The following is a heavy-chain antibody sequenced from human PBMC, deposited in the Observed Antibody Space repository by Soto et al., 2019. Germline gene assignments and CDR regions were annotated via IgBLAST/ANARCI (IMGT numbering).Heavy chain of an antibody. Sequence: QVQLVQSGAEVKKPGSSVKVSCKSSGYTFTIYTVTWVRQAPGQGLEWMGRIIPIFTQTNYAQKFQDGVTITADKSTSTVYMELSGLRYEDTAVYYCARGGVGAAGGMDVWGQGTTSPSP. CDR3: ARGGVGAAGGMDV. V-gene: IGHV1-69*08. D-gene: IGHD1-26*01. CDR2: IIPIFTQT. CDR1: GYTFTIYT. J-gene: IGHJ6*02.